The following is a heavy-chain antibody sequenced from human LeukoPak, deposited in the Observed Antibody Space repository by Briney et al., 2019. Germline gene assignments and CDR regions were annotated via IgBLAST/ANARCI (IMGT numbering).Heavy chain of an antibody. Sequence: SETLSLTCTASGGSIRSHYWSWIRQPPGKGLEWIGYVYYSGSTRYNPSLKSRATISVDTSKTEFALRLNSVNAADTALYYCARDGEVYNYRCVLGAQGTLVTVSS. CDR1: GGSIRSHY. V-gene: IGHV4-59*11. CDR2: VYYSGST. CDR3: ARDGEVYNYRCVL. D-gene: IGHD5-24*01. J-gene: IGHJ4*02.